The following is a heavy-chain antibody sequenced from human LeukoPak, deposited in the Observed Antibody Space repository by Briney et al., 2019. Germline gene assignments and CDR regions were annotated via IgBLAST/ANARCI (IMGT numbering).Heavy chain of an antibody. CDR1: DGSINSYF. Sequence: PSETLSLTCTVSDGSINSYFWSWIRQPAGKGLEYIGRIYASGSTNYNPPLKSRVTMSVDTSKNQFSLKLTSVTAADTAVYYCARLLVLESRFDPWGQGTLVTVSS. V-gene: IGHV4-4*07. CDR3: ARLLVLESRFDP. J-gene: IGHJ5*02. CDR2: IYASGST. D-gene: IGHD2-8*01.